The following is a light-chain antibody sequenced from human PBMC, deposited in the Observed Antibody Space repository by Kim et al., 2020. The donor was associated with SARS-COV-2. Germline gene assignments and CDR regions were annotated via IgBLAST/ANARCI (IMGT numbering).Light chain of an antibody. CDR2: GRN. Sequence: SSELTQDPAVSVALGQTVRITCQGDSLRSYYATWYQQRPRQAPVLVIYGRNNRPSGIPDRFSGSSSGNTASLTISGAQAEDEADFYCQSRDSGGDVLFGGGTKPTVL. J-gene: IGLJ2*01. CDR3: QSRDSGGDVL. CDR1: SLRSYY. V-gene: IGLV3-19*01.